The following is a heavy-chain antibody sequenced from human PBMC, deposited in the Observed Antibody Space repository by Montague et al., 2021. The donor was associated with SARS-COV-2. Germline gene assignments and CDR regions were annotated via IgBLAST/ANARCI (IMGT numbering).Heavy chain of an antibody. CDR3: ARDIAVAGLFDY. D-gene: IGHD6-19*01. Sequence: TLSLTCTVSGGSISSGSYYWSWIRQPAGKGLEWIGRISISGSTNYNPSLKSRVTISVDTSKNQFSLKLSSVTAAGMAVYYCARDIAVAGLFDYWGQGTLVTVSS. V-gene: IGHV4-61*02. CDR2: ISISGST. J-gene: IGHJ4*02. CDR1: GGSISSGSYY.